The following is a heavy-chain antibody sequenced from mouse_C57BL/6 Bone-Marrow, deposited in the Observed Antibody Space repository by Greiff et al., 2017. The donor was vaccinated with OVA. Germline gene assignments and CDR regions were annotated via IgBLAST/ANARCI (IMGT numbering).Heavy chain of an antibody. D-gene: IGHD1-1*01. J-gene: IGHJ1*03. CDR2: IYPRDGST. Sequence: VQLQQSGPELVKPGASVKLSCKASGYTFTSYYINWVKQRPGQGLEWIGWIYPRDGSTKSTEKFKGKATLTVDTSSSTAYMELHSLTSEDSAVYFCASLGSSLRWYLEVWGTGTTLTVSS. CDR3: ASLGSSLRWYLEV. V-gene: IGHV1-85*01. CDR1: GYTFTSYY.